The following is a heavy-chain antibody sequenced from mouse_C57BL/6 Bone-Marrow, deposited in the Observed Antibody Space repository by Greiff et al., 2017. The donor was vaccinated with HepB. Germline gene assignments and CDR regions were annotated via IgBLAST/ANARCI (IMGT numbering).Heavy chain of an antibody. CDR2: IDPSDSET. Sequence: QVHVKQPGAELVRPGSSVKLSCKASGYTFTSYWMHWVKQRPIQGLEWIGNIDPSDSETHYNQKFKDKATLTVDKSSSTAYMQLSSLTSEDSAVYYCARGLYFDYWGQGTTLTVSS. V-gene: IGHV1-52*01. CDR1: GYTFTSYW. CDR3: ARGLYFDY. D-gene: IGHD3-1*01. J-gene: IGHJ2*01.